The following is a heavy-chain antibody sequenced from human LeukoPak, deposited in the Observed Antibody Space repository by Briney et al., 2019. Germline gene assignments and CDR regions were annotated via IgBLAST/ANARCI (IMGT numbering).Heavy chain of an antibody. Sequence: ASVKVSCKASGYTFTSYDINWVRQATGQGLEWMGWMNPNSGNTGYAQKLQGRVTMTRNTSISTAYMELSSLRSEDTAVYYCARSYCGSSSCRFDYWGQGTLVTVSS. D-gene: IGHD2-15*01. V-gene: IGHV1-8*01. CDR2: MNPNSGNT. J-gene: IGHJ4*02. CDR3: ARSYCGSSSCRFDY. CDR1: GYTFTSYD.